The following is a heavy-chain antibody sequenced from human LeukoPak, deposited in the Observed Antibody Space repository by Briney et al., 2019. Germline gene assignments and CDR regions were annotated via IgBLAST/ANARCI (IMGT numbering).Heavy chain of an antibody. V-gene: IGHV3-30-3*01. CDR2: ISYDGSNK. J-gene: IGHJ5*02. CDR1: GFTFSSYA. Sequence: PGRSLRLSCAASGFTFSSYAMHWVRQAPGKGLEWVAVISYDGSNKYYADSVKGRFTISRDNPKNTLYLQMNSLRAEDTAVYYCARDLPGRDDYGDYVGWFDPWGQGTLVTVSS. CDR3: ARDLPGRDDYGDYVGWFDP. D-gene: IGHD4-17*01.